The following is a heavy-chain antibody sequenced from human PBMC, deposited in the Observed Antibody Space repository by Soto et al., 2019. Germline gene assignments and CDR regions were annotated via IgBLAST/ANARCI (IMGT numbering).Heavy chain of an antibody. Sequence: SVKVSCKASGGTFSSYTISWVRQAPGQGLEWMGRIIPILGIANYAQKFQGRVTITADKSTSTAYMELSSLRSEDTAVYYCARDPLDILTGYPYYFDYWGQGTLVTVSS. D-gene: IGHD3-9*01. J-gene: IGHJ4*02. CDR3: ARDPLDILTGYPYYFDY. CDR2: IIPILGIA. V-gene: IGHV1-69*04. CDR1: GGTFSSYT.